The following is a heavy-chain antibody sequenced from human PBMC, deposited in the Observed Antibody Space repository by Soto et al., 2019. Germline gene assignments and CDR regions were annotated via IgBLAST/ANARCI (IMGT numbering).Heavy chain of an antibody. Sequence: PGGSLRLSCAASGFTFCSYAMSWVRQAPGKGLEWVSAISGSGGSTYYADSVKGRFTISRDNSKNTLYLQMNSLRAEDTAVYYCAKDMIVVVIIPYYFDYWGQGTLVTVSS. V-gene: IGHV3-23*01. J-gene: IGHJ4*02. D-gene: IGHD3-22*01. CDR1: GFTFCSYA. CDR2: ISGSGGST. CDR3: AKDMIVVVIIPYYFDY.